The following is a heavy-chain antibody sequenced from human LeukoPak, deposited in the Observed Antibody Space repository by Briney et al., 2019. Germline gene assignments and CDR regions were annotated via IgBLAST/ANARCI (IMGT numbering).Heavy chain of an antibody. V-gene: IGHV3-23*01. D-gene: IGHD2-21*02. Sequence: GGSLRLSCAASGFTFSSYAISWVRQAPGKGPEWISAISDTGRTTYYADTVKGRFTISRDNSKSTLYLQMNSLRAEDTAVYFCTKDRKVTADWGRGTLVTVSS. CDR2: ISDTGRTT. J-gene: IGHJ4*01. CDR3: TKDRKVTAD. CDR1: GFTFSSYA.